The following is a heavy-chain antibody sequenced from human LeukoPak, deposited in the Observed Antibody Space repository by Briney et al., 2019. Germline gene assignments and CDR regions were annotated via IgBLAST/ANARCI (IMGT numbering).Heavy chain of an antibody. CDR3: ARVWSSGYTKDY. D-gene: IGHD3-22*01. CDR1: GFTFSSYS. J-gene: IGHJ4*02. V-gene: IGHV3-48*04. Sequence: GGSLRLSCAASGFTFSSYSIDWVRQAPGKGLEWLSYISSSSSTIYYADSVKGRFTISRDNAKNSVYLQMNSLRAEDTAVYYCARVWSSGYTKDYWGQGALVTVSS. CDR2: ISSSSSTI.